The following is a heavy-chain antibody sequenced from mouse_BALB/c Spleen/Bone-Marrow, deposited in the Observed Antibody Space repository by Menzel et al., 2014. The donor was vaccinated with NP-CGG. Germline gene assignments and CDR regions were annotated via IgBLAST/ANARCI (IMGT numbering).Heavy chain of an antibody. CDR2: IRNKAYGYTT. V-gene: IGHV7-3*02. Sequence: EVKLVESGGGLVQPGGSLRLSCTTSGFTFTDYYMSWVRQPQGKALEWLAFIRNKAYGYTTEHSASVRGRFTISRDNSQSILYLQMNTLRAEDSATYYCARFPMDYWGQGTSVTVSS. CDR3: ARFPMDY. J-gene: IGHJ4*01. CDR1: GFTFTDYY.